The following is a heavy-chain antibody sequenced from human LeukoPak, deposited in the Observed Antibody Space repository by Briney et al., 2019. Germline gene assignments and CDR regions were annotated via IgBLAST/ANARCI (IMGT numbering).Heavy chain of an antibody. J-gene: IGHJ4*02. Sequence: GASVKVSCKASGYTFTSYGISWVRQAPGQGLEWMGGIIPIFGTANYAQKFQGRVTITADESTSTAYMELSSLRSEDTAVYYCARGFGSRDGYNYFYFDYWGQGTLVTVSS. V-gene: IGHV1-69*13. CDR3: ARGFGSRDGYNYFYFDY. CDR1: GYTFTSYG. CDR2: IIPIFGTA. D-gene: IGHD5-24*01.